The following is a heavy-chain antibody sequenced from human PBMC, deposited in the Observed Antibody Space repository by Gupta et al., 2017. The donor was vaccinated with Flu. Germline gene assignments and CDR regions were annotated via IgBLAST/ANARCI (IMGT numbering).Heavy chain of an antibody. CDR3: ARGPLYYYDSPDYLRV. J-gene: IGHJ1*01. CDR2: VNPNSGDT. V-gene: IGHV1-8*01. D-gene: IGHD3-22*01. CDR1: YTFKSFN. Sequence: YTFKSFNVNWVRQATGLGLEWMGRVNPNSGDTAYAPKFRGRVTLTTNISTNTAYMDLSSLTSDDTAIYFCARGPLYYYDSPDYLRVWGQGSLVTVSS.